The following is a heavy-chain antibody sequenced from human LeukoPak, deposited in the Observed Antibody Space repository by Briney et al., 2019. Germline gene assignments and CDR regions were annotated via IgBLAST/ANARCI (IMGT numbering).Heavy chain of an antibody. V-gene: IGHV4-4*07. Sequence: SETLSLTCTVSGGSISSYYWSWIRQPAGKGLEWIGRIYTSGSTNYNPSLKSRVTISVDTSKNQFSLKLSSVTAADTAVYYCARGLDSSGWYNWFDPWGQGTLVTVSS. J-gene: IGHJ5*02. D-gene: IGHD6-19*01. CDR3: ARGLDSSGWYNWFDP. CDR1: GGSISSYY. CDR2: IYTSGST.